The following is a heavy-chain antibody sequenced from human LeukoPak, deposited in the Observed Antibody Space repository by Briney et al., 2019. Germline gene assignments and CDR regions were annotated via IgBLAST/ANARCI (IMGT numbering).Heavy chain of an antibody. D-gene: IGHD4-11*01. CDR2: IYPGDSDN. V-gene: IGHV5-51*01. CDR1: GYRFTSYW. CDR3: ARRTKVIDY. J-gene: IGHJ4*02. Sequence: GESLKISFKGSGYRFTSYWIGWVRTRPGKGLEWMGIIYPGDSDNRYSPFFQGQVTISADKSISTAYLQWSSLKASDTAMYYCARRTKVIDYWGQGTLVTVSS.